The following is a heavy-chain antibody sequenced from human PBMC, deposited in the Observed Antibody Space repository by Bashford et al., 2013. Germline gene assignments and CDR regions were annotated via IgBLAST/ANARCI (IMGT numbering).Heavy chain of an antibody. CDR2: IYYVGRP. Sequence: SRRIRQPPGKGLEWIGYIYYVGRPTYNPSLRSRVTISLDTSKTQFSLKMSSVTAADTAIYYCARDMTAQWYYFWGQGILVTVSS. D-gene: IGHD2-15*01. CDR3: ARDMTAQWYYF. V-gene: IGHV4-59*01. J-gene: IGHJ4*02.